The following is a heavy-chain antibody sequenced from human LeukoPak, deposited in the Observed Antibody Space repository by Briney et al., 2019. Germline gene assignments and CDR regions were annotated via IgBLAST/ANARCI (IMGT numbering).Heavy chain of an antibody. Sequence: GGSLRLSCAASGFTFSSYAMHCVRQAPGKGLEWVAVISYDGSNKYYADSVKGRFTISRDNSKNTLYLQMNSLRAEDTAVYYCARGALWFGEFPTGMDVWGQGTTVTVSS. CDR3: ARGALWFGEFPTGMDV. CDR2: ISYDGSNK. J-gene: IGHJ6*02. CDR1: GFTFSSYA. D-gene: IGHD3-10*01. V-gene: IGHV3-30-3*01.